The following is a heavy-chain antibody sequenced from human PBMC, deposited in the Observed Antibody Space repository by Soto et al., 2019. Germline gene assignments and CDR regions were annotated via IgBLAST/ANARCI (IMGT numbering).Heavy chain of an antibody. J-gene: IGHJ5*02. D-gene: IGHD3-3*01. Sequence: SETLSLTCAVYGGSVNGYYWNWIRQPPGKGLEWIREINHTGGTHYNPSLKSRVTMSVDTSKNQFSLGLSSVTAADTAIYYCATRITVFGLLIPPFDPWGQGTQVTVSS. CDR3: ATRITVFGLLIPPFDP. V-gene: IGHV4-34*01. CDR1: GGSVNGYY. CDR2: INHTGGT.